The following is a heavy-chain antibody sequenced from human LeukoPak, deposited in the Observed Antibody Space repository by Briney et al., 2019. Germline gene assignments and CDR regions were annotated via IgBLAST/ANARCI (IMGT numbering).Heavy chain of an antibody. CDR3: VKGGHYGDYGGN. D-gene: IGHD4-17*01. Sequence: GGPLRLSCSASGFTFSSYAMHWVPQAPGKGLKYVSAISSNGDSTYYADSVKGRFTISRDNSKNTLYLQMSSLRAEDTAVYYCVKGGHYGDYGGNWGQGTLVTVSS. CDR2: ISSNGDST. CDR1: GFTFSSYA. J-gene: IGHJ4*02. V-gene: IGHV3-64D*09.